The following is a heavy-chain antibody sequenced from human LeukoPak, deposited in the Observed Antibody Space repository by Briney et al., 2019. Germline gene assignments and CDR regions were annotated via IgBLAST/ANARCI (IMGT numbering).Heavy chain of an antibody. Sequence: ASVKVSCKASGYTFTSYGISWVRQAPGQGLEWMGWINPYNGNTNYAQKLQGRVTMTTDTSTSTAYMELRSLRSDDTAVYHCARVGDILTGYPYYFDYWGQGTLVTVSS. J-gene: IGHJ4*02. CDR1: GYTFTSYG. D-gene: IGHD3-9*01. CDR3: ARVGDILTGYPYYFDY. V-gene: IGHV1-18*01. CDR2: INPYNGNT.